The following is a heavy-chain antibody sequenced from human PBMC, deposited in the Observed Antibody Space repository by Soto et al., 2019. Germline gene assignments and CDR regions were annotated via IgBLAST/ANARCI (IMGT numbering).Heavy chain of an antibody. V-gene: IGHV4-59*01. D-gene: IGHD2-21*02. CDR2: IFYSGRSGST. CDR1: GGSISSYY. J-gene: IGHJ5*02. CDR3: ARTALGWFDP. Sequence: SETLSLTCSVSGGSISSYYWSWIRQPPGKGLEWIGYIFYSGRSGSTNYNPSLKSRVTISVDTSKNQFSLKLSSVTAADTAVYYCARTALGWFDPWGQGTLVTVST.